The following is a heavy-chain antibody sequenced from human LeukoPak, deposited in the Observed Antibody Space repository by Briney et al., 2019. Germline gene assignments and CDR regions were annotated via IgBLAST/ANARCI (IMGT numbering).Heavy chain of an antibody. CDR3: ARRSGSGNRLYNWFDP. V-gene: IGHV1-69*05. Sequence: GSSVKVSCKASGGTFSSYAINWVRQAPGQGLEWMGGIIPIFGKPNYAQKFQGRVTITTDESTNTAYMELSSLRSEDTAVYYCARRSGSGNRLYNWFDPWGQGTLVTVSS. J-gene: IGHJ5*02. D-gene: IGHD3-10*01. CDR2: IIPIFGKP. CDR1: GGTFSSYA.